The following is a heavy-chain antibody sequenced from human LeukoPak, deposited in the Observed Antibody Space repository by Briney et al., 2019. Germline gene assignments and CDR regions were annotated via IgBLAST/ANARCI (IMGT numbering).Heavy chain of an antibody. CDR3: AKGGGYEAQYYYYYLDV. D-gene: IGHD5-12*01. CDR1: GFTFSSYE. Sequence: GGSLRLSCAASGFTFSSYEMNWVRQAPGKGLEWVSYISSSGSTIYYADSVKGRFTISRDNSKNTLYLQMKSLRAEDTAVYYCAKGGGYEAQYYYYYLDVWGKGTTVTISS. J-gene: IGHJ6*03. CDR2: ISSSGSTI. V-gene: IGHV3-48*03.